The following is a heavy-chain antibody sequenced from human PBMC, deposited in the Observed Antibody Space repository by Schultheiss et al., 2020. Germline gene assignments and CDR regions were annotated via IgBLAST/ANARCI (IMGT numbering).Heavy chain of an antibody. CDR1: GFTFSDHY. D-gene: IGHD3-10*01. CDR3: ARVGLDYYGSGSYLGYFDY. CDR2: TRNKANSYTT. J-gene: IGHJ4*02. V-gene: IGHV3-72*01. Sequence: GGSLRLSCAASGFTFSDHYMDWVRQAPGKGLEWVGRTRNKANSYTTEYAASVKGRFTISRDESKNSLYLQMNSLKTEDTAVYYCARVGLDYYGSGSYLGYFDYWGQGTLVTVSS.